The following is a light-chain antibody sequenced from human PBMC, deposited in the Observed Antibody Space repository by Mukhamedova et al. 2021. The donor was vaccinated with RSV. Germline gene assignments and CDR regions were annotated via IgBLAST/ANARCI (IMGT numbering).Light chain of an antibody. J-gene: IGLJ1*01. V-gene: IGLV3-21*04. CDR2: YDT. CDR3: QVWDSATDPYFV. Sequence: VIYYDTDRPSGIPERFSGSNSGSAATLTISRVEAGDEGDYYCQVWDSATDPYFVFGTGTTVSVL.